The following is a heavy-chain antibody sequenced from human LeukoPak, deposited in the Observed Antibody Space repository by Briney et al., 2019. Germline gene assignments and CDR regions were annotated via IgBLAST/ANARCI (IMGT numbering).Heavy chain of an antibody. CDR2: ISSSSSYI. V-gene: IGHV3-21*01. CDR3: ARVKRQLVRLLGRDTTYYYYYYMDV. D-gene: IGHD6-13*01. J-gene: IGHJ6*03. Sequence: GGSLRLSCAASGFTFSSYSMNWVRQAPGKGLEWVSSISSSSSYIYYADSVKGRFTISRDNAKNSLYLQMNSLRAEDTAVYFCARVKRQLVRLLGRDTTYYYYYYMDVWGKGTTVTVSS. CDR1: GFTFSSYS.